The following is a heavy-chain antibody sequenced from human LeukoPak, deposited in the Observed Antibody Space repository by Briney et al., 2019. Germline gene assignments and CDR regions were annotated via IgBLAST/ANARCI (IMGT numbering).Heavy chain of an antibody. CDR3: ARGPPLFGEHYYYYGMDV. D-gene: IGHD3-10*01. J-gene: IGHJ6*02. CDR2: IYSGGST. Sequence: GGSLRLSRAASGLTVSSNYMSWVRQAPGKALEWVSVIYSGGSTYYADSVKGRFTISRDNSKNTLYLQMNSLRAEDTAVYYCARGPPLFGEHYYYYGMDVWGQGTTVTVSS. CDR1: GLTVSSNY. V-gene: IGHV3-66*02.